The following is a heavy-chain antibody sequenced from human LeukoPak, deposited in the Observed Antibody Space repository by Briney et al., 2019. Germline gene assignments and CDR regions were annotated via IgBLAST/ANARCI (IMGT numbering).Heavy chain of an antibody. V-gene: IGHV4-59*01. D-gene: IGHD5-12*01. CDR1: GGSISSYY. Sequence: SETLSLTCTVSGGSISSYYWSWIRQPPGKGLEWIGYSYYSGSTNYNPSLKSRVTISVDTSKNQFSLKLSSVTAADTAVYYCARSFSGYDLAYYYYMDVWGKGTTVTVSS. J-gene: IGHJ6*03. CDR3: ARSFSGYDLAYYYYMDV. CDR2: SYYSGST.